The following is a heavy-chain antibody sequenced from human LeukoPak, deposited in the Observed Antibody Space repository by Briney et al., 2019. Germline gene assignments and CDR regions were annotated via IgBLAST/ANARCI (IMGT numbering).Heavy chain of an antibody. CDR1: GFTFSSYW. Sequence: GRSLRLSCAASGFTFSSYWMSWVRQAPGKGLEWVANIKQDGSEKYYVDSVKGRFTISRDNAKNSLYLQMNSLRAEDAAVYYCARDSRQQLFDYWGQGTLVTVSS. J-gene: IGHJ4*02. D-gene: IGHD4-11*01. V-gene: IGHV3-7*01. CDR2: IKQDGSEK. CDR3: ARDSRQQLFDY.